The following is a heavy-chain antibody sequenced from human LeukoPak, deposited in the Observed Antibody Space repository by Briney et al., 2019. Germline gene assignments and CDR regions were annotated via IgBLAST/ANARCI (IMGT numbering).Heavy chain of an antibody. Sequence: GGSLRLSCAASGFTFSSYGMHWVRQAPGKGLEWVAVISYDGSNKYYADSVKGRFTISRDNSKNTLYLQMNSLRAEDTAVYYCARDRDTEYSSSWDFDYWGQGTLVTVSS. D-gene: IGHD6-13*01. CDR3: ARDRDTEYSSSWDFDY. J-gene: IGHJ4*02. V-gene: IGHV3-30*19. CDR2: ISYDGSNK. CDR1: GFTFSSYG.